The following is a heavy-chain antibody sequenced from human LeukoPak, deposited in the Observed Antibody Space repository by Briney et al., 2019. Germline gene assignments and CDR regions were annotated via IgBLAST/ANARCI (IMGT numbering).Heavy chain of an antibody. CDR2: ISGSGGST. CDR1: GFTFSSYA. D-gene: IGHD3-3*01. CDR3: ARGVLRFLEWLDYYYYMDV. J-gene: IGHJ6*03. V-gene: IGHV3-23*01. Sequence: GGSLRLSCSASGFTFSSYAMSWVRQAPGKGLEWVSAISGSGGSTYYADSVKGRFTISRDNSKNTLYLQMNSLRAEDTAVYYCARGVLRFLEWLDYYYYMDVWGKGTTVTVSS.